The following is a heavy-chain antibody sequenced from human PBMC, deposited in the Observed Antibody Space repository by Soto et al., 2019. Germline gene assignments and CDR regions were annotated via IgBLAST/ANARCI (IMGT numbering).Heavy chain of an antibody. D-gene: IGHD6-13*01. CDR3: ASDWSSIAAAGAEGGY. J-gene: IGHJ4*02. V-gene: IGHV1-18*01. CDR2: ISAYNGNT. Sequence: QVQLVQSGAEVKKPGASVKVSCKASGYTFTSYGISWVRQAPGQGLEWMGWISAYNGNTNYAQKLQGRVTMTTDTSRSAACMELRSLGSDDTAVYYCASDWSSIAAAGAEGGYWGQGTLVTVSS. CDR1: GYTFTSYG.